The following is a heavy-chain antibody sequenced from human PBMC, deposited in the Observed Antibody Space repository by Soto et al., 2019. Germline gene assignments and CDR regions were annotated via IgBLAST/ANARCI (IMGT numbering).Heavy chain of an antibody. CDR1: GFTFSSYS. Sequence: EVQLVESGGGLVKPGGSLRLSCAASGFTFSSYSMNWVRQAPGKGLEWVSSISSSSSYIYYADSVKGRFTISRDNAKNSRYLQMNSLRAEDTAVYYCARSITGRYLFDPWGQGTLVTVSS. V-gene: IGHV3-21*01. D-gene: IGHD1-20*01. CDR3: ARSITGRYLFDP. J-gene: IGHJ5*02. CDR2: ISSSSSYI.